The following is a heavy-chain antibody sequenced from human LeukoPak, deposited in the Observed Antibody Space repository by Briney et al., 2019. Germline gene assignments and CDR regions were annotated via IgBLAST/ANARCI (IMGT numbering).Heavy chain of an antibody. Sequence: SETLSLTCTVSGGSISSGSYYWSWIRQPAGKGLEWIGRIYTSGSTNYNPSLKSRVTISVDTSKNQFSLKLSSVTAADTAVYYCASLWDSSGYYSSPDYWGQGTLVTVSS. CDR3: ASLWDSSGYYSSPDY. CDR1: GGSISSGSYY. J-gene: IGHJ4*02. CDR2: IYTSGST. V-gene: IGHV4-61*02. D-gene: IGHD3-22*01.